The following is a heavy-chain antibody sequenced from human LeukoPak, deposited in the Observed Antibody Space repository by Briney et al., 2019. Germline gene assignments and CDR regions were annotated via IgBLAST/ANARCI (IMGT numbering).Heavy chain of an antibody. J-gene: IGHJ5*02. D-gene: IGHD4-17*01. V-gene: IGHV3-64*02. Sequence: GGSLRLSCAASGFTFSNYAMHWVRQAPGKGLEYVSGISTNGGSTYYADSVKGRFTISRDNSKNTLYLQMNSLRVEDTAVYYCMRTTVTINAFDPWGQGTLVTVSS. CDR3: MRTTVTINAFDP. CDR1: GFTFSNYA. CDR2: ISTNGGST.